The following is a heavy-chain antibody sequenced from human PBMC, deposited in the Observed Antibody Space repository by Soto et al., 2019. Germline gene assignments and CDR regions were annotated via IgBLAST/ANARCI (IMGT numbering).Heavy chain of an antibody. V-gene: IGHV1-69*12. CDR1: GGTFSSYA. D-gene: IGHD1-26*01. CDR3: ASHSGSSPEGRYYYGMDV. J-gene: IGHJ6*02. CDR2: IIPIFGTA. Sequence: QVQLVQSGAEVKKPGSSVKVSCKASGGTFSSYAISWVRQAPGQGLEWMGGIIPIFGTADYAQKFQGRVTITADGSTRAAYMELSSLRSEDTAVYYCASHSGSSPEGRYYYGMDVWGQGTTVTVSS.